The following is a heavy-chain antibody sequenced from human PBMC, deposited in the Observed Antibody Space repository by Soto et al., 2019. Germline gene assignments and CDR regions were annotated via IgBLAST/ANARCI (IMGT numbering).Heavy chain of an antibody. Sequence: ETLSLTCTVSGGSISFYHWSWIRQPPGKGLEWIGYIYYSGSTNYNPSLKSRVTISADTSKNQFSLKLASVTAADTAVYYCASLPARQYFHGMDVWGQGTTVTVSS. CDR1: GGSISFYH. D-gene: IGHD2-2*01. J-gene: IGHJ6*02. V-gene: IGHV4-59*01. CDR3: ASLPARQYFHGMDV. CDR2: IYYSGST.